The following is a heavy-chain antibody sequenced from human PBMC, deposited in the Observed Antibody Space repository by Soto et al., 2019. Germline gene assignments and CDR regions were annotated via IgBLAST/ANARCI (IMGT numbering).Heavy chain of an antibody. D-gene: IGHD3-10*01. CDR2: INVYNGNT. CDR3: ARGVGSGSYYNQYNWFDP. Sequence: GASVKVSCKASGYTFTNYGISWVRQEHEQGLEWMGWINVYNGNTKYAQKVQGRVTMTTDTSTSTAYMELRSLRSDDTAVYYCARGVGSGSYYNQYNWFDPWGQGTLVTSPQ. J-gene: IGHJ5*02. CDR1: GYTFTNYG. V-gene: IGHV1-18*01.